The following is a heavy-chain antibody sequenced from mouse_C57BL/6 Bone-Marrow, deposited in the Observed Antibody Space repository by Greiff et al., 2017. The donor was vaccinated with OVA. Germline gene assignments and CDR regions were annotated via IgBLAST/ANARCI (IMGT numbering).Heavy chain of an antibody. Sequence: QVQLKQSGPELVKPGASVKISCKASGYTFTDYYINWVKQRPGQGLEWIGWIFPGSGSTYYNEKFKGKATLTVDKSSSTAYMLLSSLTSEDSAVYFCARAYYGSSLGRYFDYWGQGTTLTVSS. D-gene: IGHD1-1*01. V-gene: IGHV1-75*01. CDR3: ARAYYGSSLGRYFDY. CDR1: GYTFTDYY. J-gene: IGHJ2*01. CDR2: IFPGSGST.